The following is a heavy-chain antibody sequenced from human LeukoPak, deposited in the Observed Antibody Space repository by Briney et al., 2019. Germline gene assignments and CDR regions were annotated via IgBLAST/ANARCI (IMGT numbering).Heavy chain of an antibody. CDR3: AKAPVTSCRGAYCYPFDS. CDR2: TSSSDAGT. CDR1: GFTLSTYA. Sequence: PGGSLRLSCAASGFTLSTYAMSWVRQTPGKGLEWVAATSSSDAGTYHADSGRGRFTISRDNSKNTLYLKMNSLRAEDAAVYFCAKAPVTSCRGAYCYPFDSWGQGTLVTVSS. D-gene: IGHD2-21*01. J-gene: IGHJ4*02. V-gene: IGHV3-23*01.